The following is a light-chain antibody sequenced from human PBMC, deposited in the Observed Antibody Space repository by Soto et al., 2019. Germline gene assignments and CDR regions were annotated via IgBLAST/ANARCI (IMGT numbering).Light chain of an antibody. Sequence: IVLTHSPVTVSLSPGERATLSCRASQSVTSSYLAWYQQKPGQAPRLLIYGVSSRATGIPDRFSGSGAGTDFTLTISRLEPEDFAVYYCQQYGDSPLTFGGGNKVDIK. CDR2: GVS. CDR1: QSVTSSY. J-gene: IGKJ4*01. CDR3: QQYGDSPLT. V-gene: IGKV3-20*01.